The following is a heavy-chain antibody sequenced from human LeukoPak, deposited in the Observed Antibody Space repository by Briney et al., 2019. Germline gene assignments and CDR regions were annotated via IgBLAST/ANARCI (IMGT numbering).Heavy chain of an antibody. CDR2: INPNSGGT. Sequence: ASVKVSCKASGYTFTGYYMHWVRQAPGQGLEWMGRINPNSGGTNYAQKFQGRVTMTRDTSISTAYMELSRLRSDDTAVYYCATLTYYYDSSGYYDDYWSQGTLVTVSS. V-gene: IGHV1-2*06. J-gene: IGHJ4*02. CDR3: ATLTYYYDSSGYYDDY. D-gene: IGHD3-22*01. CDR1: GYTFTGYY.